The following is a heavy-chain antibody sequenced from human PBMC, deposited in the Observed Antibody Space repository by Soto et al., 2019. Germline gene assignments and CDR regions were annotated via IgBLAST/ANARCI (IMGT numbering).Heavy chain of an antibody. CDR2: IYYSGTT. Sequence: SETLSLTCTVSDGSISPYYWSWIRQPPGKGLEWIGYIYYSGTTNYNPSLTSRVTISVDTSKNQFSLKLSSVTAADTAVYYCARHRYSYGVYYFDYWGQGTLVTVSS. CDR1: DGSISPYY. CDR3: ARHRYSYGVYYFDY. V-gene: IGHV4-59*08. J-gene: IGHJ4*02. D-gene: IGHD5-18*01.